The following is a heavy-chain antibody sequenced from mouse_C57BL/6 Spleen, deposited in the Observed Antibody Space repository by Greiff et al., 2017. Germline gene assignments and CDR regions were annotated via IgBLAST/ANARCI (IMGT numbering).Heavy chain of an antibody. CDR2: IEPSDSYT. V-gene: IGHV1-50*01. D-gene: IGHD1-1*01. CDR3: ARGYYGSSYVTYFDY. Sequence: VKLQQPGAELVKPGASVKLSCKASGYTFTSYWMQWVKQRPGQGLEWIGEIEPSDSYTNYNQKFKGKATLTVDTSSSTAYMQLSSLTSEDSAVYYCARGYYGSSYVTYFDYWGQGTTLTVSS. J-gene: IGHJ2*01. CDR1: GYTFTSYW.